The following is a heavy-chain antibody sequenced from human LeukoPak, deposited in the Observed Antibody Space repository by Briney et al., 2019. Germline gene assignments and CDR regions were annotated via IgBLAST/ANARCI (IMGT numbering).Heavy chain of an antibody. J-gene: IGHJ3*02. CDR2: ISSSGSTI. CDR1: GFTFSSYS. V-gene: IGHV3-48*04. Sequence: GGSLRLSCAASGFTFSSYSMNWVRQAPGKGLEWVSYISSSGSTIYYADSVKGRFTISRDNAKNSLYLQMNSLRAEDTAVYHCARDSGYCSSTSCSSSDAFDIWGQGTMVTVSS. CDR3: ARDSGYCSSTSCSSSDAFDI. D-gene: IGHD2-2*01.